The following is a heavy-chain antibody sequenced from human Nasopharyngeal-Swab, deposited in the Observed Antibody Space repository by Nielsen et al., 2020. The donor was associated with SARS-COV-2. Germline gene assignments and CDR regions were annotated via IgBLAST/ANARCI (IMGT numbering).Heavy chain of an antibody. J-gene: IGHJ3*02. D-gene: IGHD6-19*01. CDR2: IYYSGST. CDR3: AISGWYYAFDI. CDR1: GGSINSSSYY. Sequence: GPLRLSCTVSGGSINSSSYYWGWIRQPSGKGLEWIGSIYYSGSTYYNPSLESRVTISVDTSKNQFSLKLSSVTAADTAVYYCAISGWYYAFDIWGQGTMVTVSS. V-gene: IGHV4-39*07.